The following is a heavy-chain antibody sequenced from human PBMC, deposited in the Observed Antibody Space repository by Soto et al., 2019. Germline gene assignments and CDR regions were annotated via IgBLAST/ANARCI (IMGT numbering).Heavy chain of an antibody. CDR1: GFTFSSYG. V-gene: IGHV3-33*01. Sequence: LRLSCAASGFTFSSYGMHWVRQAPGKGLEWVAVRWYDGSNKYYADSVKGRFTISRDNSKNTLYLQMNSLRAEDTAVYYCARDSTGSGSYLDYWGQGTLVTVSS. D-gene: IGHD3-10*01. CDR2: RWYDGSNK. CDR3: ARDSTGSGSYLDY. J-gene: IGHJ4*02.